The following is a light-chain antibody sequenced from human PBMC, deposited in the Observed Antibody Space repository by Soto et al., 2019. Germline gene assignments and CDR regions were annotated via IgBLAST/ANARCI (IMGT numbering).Light chain of an antibody. CDR1: QDISNY. J-gene: IGKJ1*01. CDR3: QQYDNLWT. V-gene: IGKV1-33*01. CDR2: DAS. Sequence: DIQMTQSPSSLSASVGDRVTITCQARQDISNYLNWYQQKPGKAPKLLIYDASNLETGVPSRVSGSGSGTDFTFTISSLQPEDIATYYCQQYDNLWTFGQGTKVEIK.